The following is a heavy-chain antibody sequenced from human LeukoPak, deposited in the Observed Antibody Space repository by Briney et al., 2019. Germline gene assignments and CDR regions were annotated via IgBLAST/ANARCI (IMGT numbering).Heavy chain of an antibody. CDR1: GYTFTGYY. V-gene: IGHV1-2*02. CDR3: ARSARWRYGPGFVGNY. J-gene: IGHJ4*02. Sequence: ASVKVSCKASGYTFTGYYMHWVRQAPGQGLEWMGWINPNSGGTNYAQKFQGRVTMARDTSISTAYTELSRLRSDDTAVYYCARSARWRYGPGFVGNYWGQGTLVTVSS. CDR2: INPNSGGT. D-gene: IGHD2-21*01.